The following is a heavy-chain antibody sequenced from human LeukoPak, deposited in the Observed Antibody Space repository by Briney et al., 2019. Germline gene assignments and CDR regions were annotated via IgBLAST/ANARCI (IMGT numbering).Heavy chain of an antibody. CDR3: ASHLKDIVVVPAAMVPVD. D-gene: IGHD2-2*01. V-gene: IGHV3-30*03. J-gene: IGHJ4*02. Sequence: GGSLRLSCAASGFTFRSYGMHWVRQAPGKGLEWVAVISYDGSNKYYADSAKGRFTISRDNSKNTLYLQMNSLRAEDTAVYYCASHLKDIVVVPAAMVPVDWGQGTLVTVSS. CDR1: GFTFRSYG. CDR2: ISYDGSNK.